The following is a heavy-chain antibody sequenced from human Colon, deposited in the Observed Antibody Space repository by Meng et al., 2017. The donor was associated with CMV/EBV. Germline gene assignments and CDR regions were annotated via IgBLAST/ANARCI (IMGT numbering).Heavy chain of an antibody. CDR1: GSSVSKNY. J-gene: IGHJ6*02. V-gene: IGHV3-53*01. CDR3: AGESGVPNGMDV. D-gene: IGHD2-2*01. CDR2: IYGGGTT. Sequence: GESLKISCAASGSSVSKNYMSWVRQAPGKGLEWVSVIYGGGTTYYADSVKGRFTISRDNSKNTLFLQMDSLRAEDTAVYYCAGESGVPNGMDVWGQGTTVTVSS.